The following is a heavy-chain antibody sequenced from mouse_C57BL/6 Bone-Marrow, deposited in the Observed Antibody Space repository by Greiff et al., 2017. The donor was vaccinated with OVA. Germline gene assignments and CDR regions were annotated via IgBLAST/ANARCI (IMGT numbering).Heavy chain of an antibody. CDR2: IYPGDGDT. CDR1: GYAFSSSW. D-gene: IGHD1-1*01. CDR3: ERSAMTAVVLYYFDD. Sequence: QVQLQQSGPELVKPGASVKISCKASGYAFSSSWMNWVKQRPGKGLEWIGRIYPGDGDTNYNGKFKGKATLTADKASSTAYMQLSSLTSEDSAVYFCERSAMTAVVLYYFDDWGPGTTLTVSS. V-gene: IGHV1-82*01. J-gene: IGHJ2*01.